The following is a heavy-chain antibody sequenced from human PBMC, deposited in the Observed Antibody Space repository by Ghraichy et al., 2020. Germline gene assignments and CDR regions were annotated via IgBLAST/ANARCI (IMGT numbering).Heavy chain of an antibody. CDR1: GGSISSSSYY. V-gene: IGHV4-39*01. D-gene: IGHD7-27*01. CDR2: IYYSGST. CDR3: ARLKLGTPFDY. J-gene: IGHJ4*02. Sequence: SETLSLTCTVSGGSISSSSYYWGWIRQPPGKGLEWIGSIYYSGSTYYNPSLKSRVTISVDTSKNQFSLKLSSVTAADTAVYYCARLKLGTPFDYWGQGTLVTVSS.